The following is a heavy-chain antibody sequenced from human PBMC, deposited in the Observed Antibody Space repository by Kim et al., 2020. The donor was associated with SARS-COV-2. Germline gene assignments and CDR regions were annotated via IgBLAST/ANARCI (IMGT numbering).Heavy chain of an antibody. J-gene: IGHJ4*02. CDR2: IYYSGST. V-gene: IGHV4-59*13. Sequence: SETLSLTCTVSGGSISSYYWSWIRQPPGKGLEWIGYIYYSGSTNYNPSLKSRVTISVDTSKNQFSLKLSSVTAADTAVYYCARDRGYQLLFPDYWGQGTLVTVSS. D-gene: IGHD2-2*01. CDR1: GGSISSYY. CDR3: ARDRGYQLLFPDY.